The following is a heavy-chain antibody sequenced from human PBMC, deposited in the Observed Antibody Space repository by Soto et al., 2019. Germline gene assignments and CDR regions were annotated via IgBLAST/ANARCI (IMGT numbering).Heavy chain of an antibody. CDR1: GYSFSDYF. CDR2: ISPNSGST. CDR3: ARAIRYCGGARAANYWFDP. Sequence: ASVKVSCKASGYSFSDYFMHWVRQAPGQGLEWMGMISPNSGSTNYAQKFQGRVTITRDTSTSTVYMELSSLRYDDTAVYYCARAIRYCGGARAANYWFDPWGQGTPVTVSS. V-gene: IGHV1-46*01. D-gene: IGHD2-21*01. J-gene: IGHJ5*02.